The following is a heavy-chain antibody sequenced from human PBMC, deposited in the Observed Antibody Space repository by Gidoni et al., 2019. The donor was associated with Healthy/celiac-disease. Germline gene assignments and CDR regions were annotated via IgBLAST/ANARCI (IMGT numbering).Heavy chain of an antibody. D-gene: IGHD3-22*01. Sequence: QVQLVESGGGVVQPGRSLRLSCAASGFTFSSYAMHWVRQAPGKGLECVAVISYDGSNKYYADSVKGRFTISRDNSKNTLYLQMNSLRAEDTAVYYCARAPDYYDSSGYYFGFDYWGQGTLVTVSS. CDR1: GFTFSSYA. CDR2: ISYDGSNK. J-gene: IGHJ4*02. V-gene: IGHV3-30*01. CDR3: ARAPDYYDSSGYYFGFDY.